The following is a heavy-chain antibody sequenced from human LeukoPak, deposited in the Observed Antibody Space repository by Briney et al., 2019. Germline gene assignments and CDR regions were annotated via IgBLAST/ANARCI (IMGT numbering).Heavy chain of an antibody. V-gene: IGHV4-39*07. CDR3: ARKREGPATGIDC. CDR2: IYYTTGST. J-gene: IGHJ4*02. Sequence: SETLSLTCTVSGDSISNSRSYWVWLRQPPGKGLEWIGNIYYTTGSTNYNPSLKSRVTISIDMSKNQFSLSLTSVTAADTAVYYCARKREGPATGIDCWGQGTLVTVSS. D-gene: IGHD1-26*01. CDR1: GDSISNSRSY.